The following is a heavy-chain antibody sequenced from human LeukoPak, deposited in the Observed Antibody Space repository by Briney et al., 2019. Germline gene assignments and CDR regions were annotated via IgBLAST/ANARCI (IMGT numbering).Heavy chain of an antibody. CDR2: INPNSGGT. Sequence: GASVKVSCKASGYTFTGYYMHWVRQAPGQGLEWMGWINPNSGGTNYAQKFQGRVTMTRDTSISTAYMELSRLRSDDTAVYYCAREPYSNPHYGMDVWGQGTTVTVS. CDR3: AREPYSNPHYGMDV. V-gene: IGHV1-2*02. CDR1: GYTFTGYY. J-gene: IGHJ6*02. D-gene: IGHD4-11*01.